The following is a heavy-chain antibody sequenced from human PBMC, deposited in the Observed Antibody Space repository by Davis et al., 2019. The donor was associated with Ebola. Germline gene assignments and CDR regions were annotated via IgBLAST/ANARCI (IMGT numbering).Heavy chain of an antibody. CDR1: GDTFNSYA. V-gene: IGHV1-69*06. CDR2: IIPMFGTA. Sequence: SVKVSCKASGDTFNSYAIDWVRQAPGQGLEWMGGIIPMFGTANYAQKFQGRVTMTDDTSTDTAYMKLTSLRSEDTAVYYCAIGGRAGGFDYWGQGTLVTVSS. CDR3: AIGGRAGGFDY. J-gene: IGHJ4*02.